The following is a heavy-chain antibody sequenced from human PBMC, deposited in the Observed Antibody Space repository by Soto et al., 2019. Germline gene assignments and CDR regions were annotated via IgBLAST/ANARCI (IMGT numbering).Heavy chain of an antibody. D-gene: IGHD4-17*01. Sequence: SETLSLTCTVSGGSISSGCYYWSWIRQHPGKGLEWIGYIYHSGSTYYNPSLKSRVTISVDRSKNQFSLKLSSVTAADTAVYYCARGVTTVTTIDYWGQVTLVTVSS. J-gene: IGHJ4*02. V-gene: IGHV4-30-2*01. CDR1: GGSISSGCYY. CDR3: ARGVTTVTTIDY. CDR2: IYHSGST.